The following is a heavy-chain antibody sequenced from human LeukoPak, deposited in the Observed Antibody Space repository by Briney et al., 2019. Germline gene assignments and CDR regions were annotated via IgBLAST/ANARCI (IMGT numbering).Heavy chain of an antibody. D-gene: IGHD2-2*01. J-gene: IGHJ4*02. V-gene: IGHV3-64*01. CDR3: ARGVVPAAGY. CDR2: ISSNGGST. CDR1: GFTFSSYA. Sequence: PGGSLRLSCAASGFTFSSYAMHWVRQAPGEGLEYVSAISSNGGSTYYANSVKGRFTISRDNSKNTLYLQMNSLRAEDTAVYYCARGVVPAAGYWGQGTLVTVSS.